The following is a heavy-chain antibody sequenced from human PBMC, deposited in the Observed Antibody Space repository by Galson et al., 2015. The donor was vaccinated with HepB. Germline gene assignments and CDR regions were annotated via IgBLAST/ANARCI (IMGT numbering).Heavy chain of an antibody. D-gene: IGHD5-12*01. J-gene: IGHJ4*02. Sequence: SLRLSCAASGFTFSSYTMTWVRQAPGKGLERISDISSTSIKIYYADSVKGRFTISRDNSKNSLDLQMNSLRAADTAVYYCARLRGYHFDYWGQGTLVTVSS. CDR1: GFTFSSYT. CDR2: ISSTSIKI. CDR3: ARLRGYHFDY. V-gene: IGHV3-48*01.